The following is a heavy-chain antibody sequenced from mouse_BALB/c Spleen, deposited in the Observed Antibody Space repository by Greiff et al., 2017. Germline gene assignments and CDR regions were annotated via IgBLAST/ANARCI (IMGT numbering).Heavy chain of an antibody. CDR2: IDPENGNT. J-gene: IGHJ3*01. CDR1: GFNIKDYY. V-gene: IGHV14-1*02. D-gene: IGHD6-5*01. CDR3: ATGGLSWFAY. Sequence: EVQLVESGAELVRPGALVKLSCKASGFNIKDYYMHWVKQRPEQGLEWIGWIDPENGNTIYDPKFQGKASITADTSSNTAYLQLSSLTSEDTAVYYCATGGLSWFAYWGQGTLVTVSA.